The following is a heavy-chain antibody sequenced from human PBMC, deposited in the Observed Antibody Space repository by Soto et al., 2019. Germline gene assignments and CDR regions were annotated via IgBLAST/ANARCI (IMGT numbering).Heavy chain of an antibody. D-gene: IGHD1-26*01. CDR1: GGTFSSYA. V-gene: IGHV1-69*12. CDR2: IIPIFGTA. Sequence: QVQLVQSGAEVKKPGSSVKVSCKASGGTFSSYAISWVRQAPGQGLEWMGGIIPIFGTANSAQKFQGRVTITADESTSTAYMELSSLRSEDTAVYYCARMSPTNSGSYYWELRGAFDIWGQGTMVTVSS. J-gene: IGHJ3*02. CDR3: ARMSPTNSGSYYWELRGAFDI.